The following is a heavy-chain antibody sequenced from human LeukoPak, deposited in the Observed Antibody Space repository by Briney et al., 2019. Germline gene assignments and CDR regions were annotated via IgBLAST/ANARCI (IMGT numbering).Heavy chain of an antibody. CDR3: ASGYDLGPYYYYYGMDV. J-gene: IGHJ6*02. CDR2: ISGSGDST. V-gene: IGHV3-23*01. D-gene: IGHD5-12*01. CDR1: GFTFSSYA. Sequence: PGGSLRLSCAASGFTFSSYAMSWVRQAPGKGLEWVSAISGSGDSTYYGDSVKGRFTISRDNSKNTLYLQMNSLRAEDTAVYYCASGYDLGPYYYYYGMDVWGQGTTVTVSS.